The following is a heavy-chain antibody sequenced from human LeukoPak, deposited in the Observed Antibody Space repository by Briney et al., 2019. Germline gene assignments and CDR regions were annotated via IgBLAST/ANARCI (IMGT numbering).Heavy chain of an antibody. CDR3: AKGRSGWYSSFDY. CDR2: ISWNSGSI. V-gene: IGHV3-9*01. CDR1: GFTFGDYA. D-gene: IGHD6-19*01. J-gene: IGHJ4*02. Sequence: PGGSLRLSCAAFGFTFGDYAMHWVRQAPGKGLEWVSGISWNSGSIGYADSVKGRFTISRDNAKNSLYLQMDSLRAEDTALYYCAKGRSGWYSSFDYWGQGTLVTVSS.